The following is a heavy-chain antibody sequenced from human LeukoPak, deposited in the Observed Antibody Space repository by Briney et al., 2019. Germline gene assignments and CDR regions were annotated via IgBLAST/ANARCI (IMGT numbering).Heavy chain of an antibody. J-gene: IGHJ4*02. CDR3: ARAEMATIGFDY. Sequence: ASVKVSCKASGYTFTSYYMHWVRQAPGQGLEWMGWINPNSGGTNYAQKFQGRVTMTRDTSISTAYMELSRLRSDDTAVYYCARAEMATIGFDYWGQGTLVTVSS. CDR1: GYTFTSYY. V-gene: IGHV1-2*02. CDR2: INPNSGGT. D-gene: IGHD5-24*01.